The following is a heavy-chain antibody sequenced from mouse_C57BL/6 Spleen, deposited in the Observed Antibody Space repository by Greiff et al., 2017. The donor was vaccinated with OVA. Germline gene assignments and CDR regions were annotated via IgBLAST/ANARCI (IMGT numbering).Heavy chain of an antibody. CDR3: ARGDGYYGYAMDY. D-gene: IGHD2-3*01. CDR1: GFTFSDYG. Sequence: DVKLVESGGGLVKPGGSLKLSCAASGFTFSDYGMHWVRQAPEKGLEWVAYISSGSSTIYYADTVKGRFTISRDNAKNTLFLQMTSLRSEDTAMYYCARGDGYYGYAMDYWGQGTSVTVSS. CDR2: ISSGSSTI. V-gene: IGHV5-17*01. J-gene: IGHJ4*01.